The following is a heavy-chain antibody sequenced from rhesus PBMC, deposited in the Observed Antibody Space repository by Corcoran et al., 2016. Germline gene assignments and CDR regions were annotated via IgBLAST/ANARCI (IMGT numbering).Heavy chain of an antibody. V-gene: IGHV4-80*01. D-gene: IGHD2-21*01. J-gene: IGHJ6*01. CDR1: GGSLSSSW. Sequence: QVQLQESGPGLVKPSAPLSLTCAVSGGSLSSSWWTWIRHSPGKGLEWIGEIDGYSGLINLNPSLKSRLTISKDASKNQFSLNLSSMSAADTAVYYCVRSSGLSGSYYGFDSWGQGVVVTVSS. CDR3: VRSSGLSGSYYGFDS. CDR2: IDGYSGLI.